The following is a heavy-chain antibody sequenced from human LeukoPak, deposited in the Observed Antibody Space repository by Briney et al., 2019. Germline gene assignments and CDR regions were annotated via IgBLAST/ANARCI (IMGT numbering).Heavy chain of an antibody. CDR2: INPSGGST. CDR1: GYTFTSYY. D-gene: IGHD2-2*01. Sequence: ASVKVSCEASGYTFTSYYMHWVRQAPGQGLEWMGIINPSGGSTSYAQKFQGRVTMTRDMSTSTVYMELSSLRSEDTAVYYCARADCSSTSCYGSFDYWGQGTLVTVSS. V-gene: IGHV1-46*01. CDR3: ARADCSSTSCYGSFDY. J-gene: IGHJ4*02.